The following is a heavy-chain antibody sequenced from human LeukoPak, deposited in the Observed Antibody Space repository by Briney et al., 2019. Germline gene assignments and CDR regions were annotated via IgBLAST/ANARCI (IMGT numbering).Heavy chain of an antibody. Sequence: GGSLRLSCAASGFTFSSYEMNWVRQAPGKGLEWVSYISSSGSTIYYADSVKGRFTISRDNAKNSLYLQMNSLRAEDTAVYYCARAGCSSTSCSFFDYWGQGTLVTVSS. CDR1: GFTFSSYE. CDR2: ISSSGSTI. V-gene: IGHV3-48*03. CDR3: ARAGCSSTSCSFFDY. D-gene: IGHD2-2*01. J-gene: IGHJ4*02.